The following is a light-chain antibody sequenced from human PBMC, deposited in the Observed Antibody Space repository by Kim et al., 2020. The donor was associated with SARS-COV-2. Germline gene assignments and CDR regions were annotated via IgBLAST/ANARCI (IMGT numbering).Light chain of an antibody. Sequence: QSVLTQPPSVSAAPGQKVTISCSGSTPNIGINYVYWYQHLPGTAPKLVIFDDNRRPSGIPDRFSASKSGTSATLDIFGLQTEDEAHYYCGAWDNTLSVGVFGGGTKLTVL. J-gene: IGLJ2*01. CDR1: TPNIGINY. CDR2: DDN. CDR3: GAWDNTLSVGV. V-gene: IGLV1-51*01.